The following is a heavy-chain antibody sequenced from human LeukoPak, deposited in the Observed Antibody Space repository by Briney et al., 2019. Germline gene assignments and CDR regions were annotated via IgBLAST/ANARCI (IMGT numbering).Heavy chain of an antibody. J-gene: IGHJ4*02. CDR1: GDSISSGSYY. CDR2: IYTSGST. D-gene: IGHD3-16*01. Sequence: SETLSLTCTVSGDSISSGSYYWSWIRQPAGKGLEWIGRIYTSGSTNYNPSLKSRVTISVDTSKNQFSLKLSPVTAADTAVYYCARDGGSKVVYWGQGTLVTVSS. V-gene: IGHV4-61*02. CDR3: ARDGGSKVVY.